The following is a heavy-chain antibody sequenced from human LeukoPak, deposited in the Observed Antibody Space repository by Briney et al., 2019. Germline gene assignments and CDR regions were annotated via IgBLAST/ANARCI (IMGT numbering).Heavy chain of an antibody. D-gene: IGHD3-22*01. CDR3: ARGRSSYYDSGGYYYLMY. Sequence: SETLSLTCAVYGGSFSGYSWNWIRQPPGKGLEWIGYINNSGYTNNNPSLKSRVTISVDTFKNQFSLKMSSVTAADTAVYYCARGRSSYYDSGGYYYLMYWGQGTLVTVSS. CDR1: GGSFSGYS. CDR2: INNSGYT. J-gene: IGHJ1*01. V-gene: IGHV4-59*01.